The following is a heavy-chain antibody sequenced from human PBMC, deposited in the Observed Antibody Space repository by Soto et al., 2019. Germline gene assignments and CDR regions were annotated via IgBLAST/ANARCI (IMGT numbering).Heavy chain of an antibody. CDR3: ARGNMVRGHSVDY. CDR1: GGSISSGDYY. CDR2: IYYSGST. J-gene: IGHJ4*02. V-gene: IGHV4-30-4*01. Sequence: QVQLQESGPGLVKPSQTLSLTCTVSGGSISSGDYYWSWIRQPPGKGLEWIGYIYYSGSTYYNPSLKSRVTISVDTSKNQFSLQLSSVTAADTAVYYCARGNMVRGHSVDYWGQGTLVTVSS. D-gene: IGHD3-10*01.